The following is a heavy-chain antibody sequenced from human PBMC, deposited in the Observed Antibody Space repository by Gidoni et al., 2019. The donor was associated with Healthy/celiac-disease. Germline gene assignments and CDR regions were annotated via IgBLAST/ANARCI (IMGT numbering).Heavy chain of an antibody. D-gene: IGHD3-22*01. CDR3: AKNPRDSSGYSPIDY. CDR2: SSGSGGST. V-gene: IGHV3-23*01. Sequence: EVQLLESGGWLVQPGGSLRLSCAASGFPFSSYAMSWVSQAPGKGLEWVSASSGSGGSTYDADSVKGRFTISRDNSKNTLYLQMNSLRAEDTAVYYWAKNPRDSSGYSPIDYWGQGTLVTVSS. CDR1: GFPFSSYA. J-gene: IGHJ4*02.